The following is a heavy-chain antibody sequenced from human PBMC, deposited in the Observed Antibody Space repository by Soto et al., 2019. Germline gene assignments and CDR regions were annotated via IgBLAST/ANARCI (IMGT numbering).Heavy chain of an antibody. J-gene: IGHJ3*02. CDR2: ISYDGTNN. V-gene: IGHV3-30*18. CDR3: AKGDCSGGSCYFSAFDI. CDR1: GFTFSNAW. D-gene: IGHD2-15*01. Sequence: AGGSLRLSCAASGFTFSNAWMNWVRQAPGKGLEWVAVISYDGTNNYYTESVKGRFTISRDNSKNTLFLQMNSLRAEDTAVYFCAKGDCSGGSCYFSAFDIWGQGTMVTVSS.